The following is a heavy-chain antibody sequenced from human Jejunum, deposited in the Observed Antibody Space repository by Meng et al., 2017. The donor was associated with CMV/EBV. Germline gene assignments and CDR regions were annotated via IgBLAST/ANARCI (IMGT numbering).Heavy chain of an antibody. V-gene: IGHV4-39*01. CDR3: ASPLGILGIVDL. CDR2: IYYSGST. J-gene: IGHJ2*01. D-gene: IGHD7-27*01. Sequence: LKAQGPGPGLVKPSATLSLTCTVSGGPISGSSYNWGWIRQPPGKGLEWIGSIYYSGSTYYNPSLKSRVTISVDTSKNQFSLKLSSVTAADTAVYYCASPLGILGIVDLWGRGTLVTVSS. CDR1: GGPISGSSYN.